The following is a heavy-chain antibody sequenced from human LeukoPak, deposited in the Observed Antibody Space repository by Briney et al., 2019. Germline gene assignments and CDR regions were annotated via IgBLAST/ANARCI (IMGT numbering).Heavy chain of an antibody. D-gene: IGHD3-22*01. CDR2: IYSSGST. J-gene: IGHJ4*02. CDR1: GASISSGSNY. Sequence: SETLSLTCSVSGASISSGSNYWGWIRQPPGKTLEWIGSIYSSGSTYYNSSLQSRVIIIIDTPKNHFSLTLSSVTAADTAVYYCATEGLALSYFYDSSDYLAHWGQGSLVTVSS. V-gene: IGHV4-39*07. CDR3: ATEGLALSYFYDSSDYLAH.